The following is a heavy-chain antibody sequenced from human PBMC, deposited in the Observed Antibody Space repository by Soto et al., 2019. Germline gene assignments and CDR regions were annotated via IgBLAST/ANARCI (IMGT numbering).Heavy chain of an antibody. CDR1: GLSVSYNY. V-gene: IGHV3-53*01. Sequence: GGSLRLSCGASGLSVSYNYMVWVRQAPGRGLEWVSVMYAGGDTHYADSVKGRFTISRDKSENTLYLQMNSLRNEDTGVYFCVSRIPSWVFDYWGLGTLVTVSS. D-gene: IGHD2-21*01. CDR3: VSRIPSWVFDY. J-gene: IGHJ4*01. CDR2: MYAGGDT.